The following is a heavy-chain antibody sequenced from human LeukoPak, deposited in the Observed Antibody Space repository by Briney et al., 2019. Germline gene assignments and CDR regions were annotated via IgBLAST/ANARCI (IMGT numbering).Heavy chain of an antibody. V-gene: IGHV1-46*01. CDR3: ARDESGSYYFDY. CDR2: INPSGSST. Sequence: ASVKVSRKASGYTFTSYYMHWVRQAPGQGLEWMGIINPSGSSTSYAQKFQGRVTMTRDTSTSTVYMELSSLRSEDTAVYYCARDESGSYYFDYWGQGTLVTVSS. CDR1: GYTFTSYY. D-gene: IGHD1-26*01. J-gene: IGHJ4*02.